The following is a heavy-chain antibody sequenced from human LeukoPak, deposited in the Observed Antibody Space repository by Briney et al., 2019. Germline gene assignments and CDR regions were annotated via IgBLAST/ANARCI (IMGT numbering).Heavy chain of an antibody. CDR2: ISGSGGST. Sequence: GGSLRLSCAASGFTFSTYAMSWVRQAPGKGLEWVSSISGSGGSTYYADSVKGRFTISRDNSKNTLYLQMNRLRAEDTAVYYCAKDNKGIAAAGSDAFDIWGQGTMVTVSS. D-gene: IGHD6-13*01. CDR1: GFTFSTYA. V-gene: IGHV3-23*01. J-gene: IGHJ3*02. CDR3: AKDNKGIAAAGSDAFDI.